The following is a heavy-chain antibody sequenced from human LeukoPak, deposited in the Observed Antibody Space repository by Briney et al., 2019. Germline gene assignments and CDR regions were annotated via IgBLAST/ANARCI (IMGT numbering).Heavy chain of an antibody. Sequence: KPSETLSLTCSVSGDSISPYYWRWIRQAPGKGLEWIGHVSYNGRTNYNPSLKSRATISLGTSKSHFSLILTSMTPADTAIYYCTREHCSWSYRYYFFVDVWGKGTTVTVSS. CDR1: GDSISPYY. J-gene: IGHJ6*03. V-gene: IGHV4-59*01. CDR3: TREHCSWSYRYYFFVDV. D-gene: IGHD2-21*02. CDR2: VSYNGRT.